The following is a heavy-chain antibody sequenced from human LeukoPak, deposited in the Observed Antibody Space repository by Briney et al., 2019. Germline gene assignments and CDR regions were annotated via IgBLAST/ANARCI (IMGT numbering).Heavy chain of an antibody. CDR3: ARDRRYGSGSYSTTARKYYYYYYMDV. D-gene: IGHD3-10*01. CDR1: GGSFSGYY. CDR2: IYYSGST. V-gene: IGHV4-59*01. Sequence: PSETLSLTCAVYGGSFSGYYWSWIRQPPGKGLEWIGYIYYSGSTNYNPSLKSRVTKSVDTSKNQFSLKLSSVTAADTAVYYCARDRRYGSGSYSTTARKYYYYYYMDVWGKGTTVTISS. J-gene: IGHJ6*03.